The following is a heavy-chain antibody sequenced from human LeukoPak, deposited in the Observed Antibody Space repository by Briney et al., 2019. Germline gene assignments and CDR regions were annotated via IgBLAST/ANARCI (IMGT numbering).Heavy chain of an antibody. CDR3: ARPIGPHDAFDI. V-gene: IGHV1-46*01. Sequence: ASVKVSCKASGYTFTSYYMHWVRQAPGQGLEWMGIINPSGGSTSYAQKFQGRVTMTRDMSTSTVYMELSSLRSEDTAVYYCARPIGPHDAFDIWGQGTMVTVSS. D-gene: IGHD2/OR15-2a*01. CDR2: INPSGGST. J-gene: IGHJ3*02. CDR1: GYTFTSYY.